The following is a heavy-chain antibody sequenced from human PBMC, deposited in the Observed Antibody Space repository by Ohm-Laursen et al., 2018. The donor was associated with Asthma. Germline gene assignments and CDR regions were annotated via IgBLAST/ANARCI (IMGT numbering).Heavy chain of an antibody. D-gene: IGHD4-17*01. J-gene: IGHJ4*02. CDR2: INTGTGDT. Sequence: ASVKVSCKASGYTFTSYAMNWVRQAPGQRLEWMGWINTGTGDTYYSQKFQGRVTITTDTSATTAFLELGSLRYEDTAVYYCASSRGYGDYQSLDYWGQGTLVTVSS. CDR1: GYTFTSYA. CDR3: ASSRGYGDYQSLDY. V-gene: IGHV1-3*04.